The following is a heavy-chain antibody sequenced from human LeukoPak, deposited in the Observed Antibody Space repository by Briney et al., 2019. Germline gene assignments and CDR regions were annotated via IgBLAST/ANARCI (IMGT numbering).Heavy chain of an antibody. D-gene: IGHD3-16*01. CDR3: ARVLDLSKRGLDAFDI. V-gene: IGHV4-59*01. CDR2: IYYNGST. Sequence: SETLSLTCTFSGGSISSYFWSWIRQPPGKGLEWIGYIYYNGSTNYNPSLKSRVTISVDTYKKQFSLKLSSAAAADTAVYYCARVLDLSKRGLDAFDIWGQGTMVTVSS. J-gene: IGHJ3*02. CDR1: GGSISSYF.